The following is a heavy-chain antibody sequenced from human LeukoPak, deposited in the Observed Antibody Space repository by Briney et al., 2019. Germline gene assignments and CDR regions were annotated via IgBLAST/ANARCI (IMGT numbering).Heavy chain of an antibody. Sequence: ASVKVSCEASGYTFTSYGISWVRQAPGQGLEWMGWISAYNGNTNYAQKLQGRVTMTTDTSTSTAYMELRSLRSDDTAVYYCARNYDSSGYYYFHYFDYWGQGTLVTVSS. CDR2: ISAYNGNT. CDR1: GYTFTSYG. V-gene: IGHV1-18*01. D-gene: IGHD3-22*01. J-gene: IGHJ4*02. CDR3: ARNYDSSGYYYFHYFDY.